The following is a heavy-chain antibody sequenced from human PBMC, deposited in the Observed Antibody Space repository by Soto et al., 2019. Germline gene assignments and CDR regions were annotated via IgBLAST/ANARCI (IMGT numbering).Heavy chain of an antibody. CDR2: IADNGGAN. D-gene: IGHD6-6*01. Sequence: PGGSLRLSCGASGFSFSAYDMHWVRQAPGKALEWVANIADNGGANNHADSVKGRFTISRDNAKNSLYLQMNSLRVEDTAVYYCARVGAARARDDSPGPKLYYFYGVDVWGQGTTVTVSS. V-gene: IGHV3-30*03. CDR1: GFSFSAYD. CDR3: ARVGAARARDDSPGPKLYYFYGVDV. J-gene: IGHJ6*02.